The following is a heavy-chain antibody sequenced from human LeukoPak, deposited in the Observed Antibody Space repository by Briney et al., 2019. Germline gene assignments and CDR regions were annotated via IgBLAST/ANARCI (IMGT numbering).Heavy chain of an antibody. CDR2: ISYDGSNK. D-gene: IGHD4-11*01. CDR1: GFTFSSYG. V-gene: IGHV3-30*03. Sequence: PGRSLRLSCAASGFTFSSYGMHWVRQAPGKGLEWVAVISYDGSNKYYADSVKGRFTISRDNSKNTLYLQMNSLRAEDTAFYYCARGMSFSNYWGQGTLVTVSS. CDR3: ARGMSFSNY. J-gene: IGHJ4*02.